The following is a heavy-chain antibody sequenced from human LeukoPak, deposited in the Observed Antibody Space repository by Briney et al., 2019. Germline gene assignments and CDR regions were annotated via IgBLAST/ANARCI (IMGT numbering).Heavy chain of an antibody. CDR1: GGSVSSYY. Sequence: SETLSLTCTVSGGSVSSYYWSWIRQPPGKGLEWIGYIYYSGSTNYNPSLKSRVTISVDTSKNQFSLKLSSVTAADTTVYYCAREKGPYVPWGQGTLVTVSS. CDR3: AREKGPYVP. J-gene: IGHJ5*02. D-gene: IGHD3-16*01. CDR2: IYYSGST. V-gene: IGHV4-59*02.